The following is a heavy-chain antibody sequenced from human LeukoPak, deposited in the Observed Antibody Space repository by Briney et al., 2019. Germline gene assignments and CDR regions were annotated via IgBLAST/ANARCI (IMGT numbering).Heavy chain of an antibody. D-gene: IGHD3-10*01. CDR2: ISSSSSYI. CDR1: GFTLSSYS. J-gene: IGHJ4*02. V-gene: IGHV3-21*01. CDR3: ARAWSGSYYNGFDY. Sequence: GGSLRLSCAASGFTLSSYSMNWVRQAPGKGLEWVSSISSSSSYIYYGDSVKGRFTISRDNAKNSLYLQMNSLRAEDTAVYYCARAWSGSYYNGFDYWGQGTLVTVSS.